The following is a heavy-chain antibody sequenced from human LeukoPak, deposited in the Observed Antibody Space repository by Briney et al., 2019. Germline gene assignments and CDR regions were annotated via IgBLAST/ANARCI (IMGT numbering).Heavy chain of an antibody. CDR1: GGSISSYY. Sequence: SETLSLTCTVSGGSISSYYWNWIRQPPGKGLEWIGYIYYSGSTNYNPSLKSRVTISVDTSKNQFSLKLSSVTAADTAVYYCARHFEWADLMYSSGWYVFDYWGQGTLVTVSS. CDR3: ARHFEWADLMYSSGWYVFDY. J-gene: IGHJ4*02. V-gene: IGHV4-59*08. CDR2: IYYSGST. D-gene: IGHD6-19*01.